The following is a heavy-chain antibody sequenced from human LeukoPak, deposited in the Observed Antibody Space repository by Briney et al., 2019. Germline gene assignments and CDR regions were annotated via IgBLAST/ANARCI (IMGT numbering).Heavy chain of an antibody. V-gene: IGHV4-59*08. CDR1: GGSISSYY. D-gene: IGHD2-15*01. CDR3: ARSGYSVYFDY. Sequence: PSETLSLTCTVSGGSISSYYWSWIRQPPGNGLEWIGYIYYSGSTNYNPSLKSRVTISVDTSKNQFSLKLSSVTAADTAVYYCARSGYSVYFDYWGQGTLVTVSS. J-gene: IGHJ4*02. CDR2: IYYSGST.